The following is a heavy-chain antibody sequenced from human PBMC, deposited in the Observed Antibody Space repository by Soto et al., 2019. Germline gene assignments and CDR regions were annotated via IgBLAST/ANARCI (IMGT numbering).Heavy chain of an antibody. CDR1: GSTFSKFGNYA. V-gene: IGHV1-69*06. CDR3: PREVASSREAAAALDV. Sequence: QVQLVQSGPEVKRSGSSVKVSCKASGSTFSKFGNYAVSWVRQAPGQGLQWVGKVIPYFGTTKVALDLRGRLPMSADTSTGIAYMELTTLPSDDTAVYYGPREVASSREAAAALDVWGQGTLVIVSS. D-gene: IGHD6-25*01. J-gene: IGHJ4*02. CDR2: VIPYFGTT.